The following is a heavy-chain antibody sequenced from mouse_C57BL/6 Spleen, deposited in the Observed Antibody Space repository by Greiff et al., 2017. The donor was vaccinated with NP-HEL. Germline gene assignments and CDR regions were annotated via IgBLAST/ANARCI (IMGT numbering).Heavy chain of an antibody. V-gene: IGHV2-9-1*01. J-gene: IGHJ4*01. D-gene: IGHD2-5*01. Sequence: VQLQESGPGLVAPSQSLSITCTVSGFSLTSYAISWVRQPPGKGLEWLGVIWTGGGTNYNSALKSRLIISKDNSKSQVFLQMNLLHTDDTARYYCASYSNSHAMDYWGQGPSVTVSS. CDR3: ASYSNSHAMDY. CDR2: IWTGGGT. CDR1: GFSLTSYA.